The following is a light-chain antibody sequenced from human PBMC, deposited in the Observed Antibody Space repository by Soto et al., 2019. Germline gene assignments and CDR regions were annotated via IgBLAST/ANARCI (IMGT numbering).Light chain of an antibody. CDR1: QSVGSDY. Sequence: EIVLTQSPGTLSLSPGEGATLSCRASQSVGSDYLAWYQQKFGQAPRLLIYGASSRATGIPDRFSGSGSGTDLTLTISGLEPEDFAVYYCQQFGGSLPVTFGGGTKVEI. J-gene: IGKJ4*01. V-gene: IGKV3-20*01. CDR2: GAS. CDR3: QQFGGSLPVT.